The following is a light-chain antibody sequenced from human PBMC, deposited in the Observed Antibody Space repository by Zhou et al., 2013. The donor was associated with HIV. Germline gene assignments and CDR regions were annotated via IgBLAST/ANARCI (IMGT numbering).Light chain of an antibody. CDR1: QGISSY. V-gene: IGKV1-8*01. Sequence: AIRMTQSPSSFSASTGDRVTITCRASQGISSYLAWYQQKPGKAPKLLIYAASTLQSGVPSRFSGSGSGTDFTLTISCLQSEDFATYYCQQYDTVPVCSFGQGTKLEIK. CDR2: AAS. J-gene: IGKJ2*04. CDR3: QQYDTVPVCS.